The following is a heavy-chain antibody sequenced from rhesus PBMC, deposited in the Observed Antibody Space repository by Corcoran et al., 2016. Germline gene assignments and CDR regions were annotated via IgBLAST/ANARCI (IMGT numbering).Heavy chain of an antibody. CDR2: IYGSRGST. V-gene: IGHV4-76*01. CDR1: GGSISSGYD. Sequence: QVQLQESGPGVVKPSETLSLTCAVSGGSISSGYDWSWIRPPPGKGLELIGYIYGSRGSTTYNPSLKDRVTISKDASKNRFSLKLTSVTAADTAVYYCATRGEYSHVFDYWGQGVLVTVSS. CDR3: ATRGEYSHVFDY. J-gene: IGHJ4*01. D-gene: IGHD4-23*01.